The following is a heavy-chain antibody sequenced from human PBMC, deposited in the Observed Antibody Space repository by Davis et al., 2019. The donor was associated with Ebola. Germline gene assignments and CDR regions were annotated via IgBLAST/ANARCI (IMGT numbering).Heavy chain of an antibody. CDR2: INSNSGGT. V-gene: IGHV1-2*02. CDR3: ARGGYSSNWFPEYYGLDV. Sequence: ASVKVSCKASGYRFMGYFIHWLRQAPGQGLEWMGWINSNSGGTNYAEKFQGRVTMTRDTSITTAYVELSRLRSDDTAVYYCARGGYSSNWFPEYYGLDVWGQGTTVTVSS. J-gene: IGHJ6*02. D-gene: IGHD6-13*01. CDR1: GYRFMGYF.